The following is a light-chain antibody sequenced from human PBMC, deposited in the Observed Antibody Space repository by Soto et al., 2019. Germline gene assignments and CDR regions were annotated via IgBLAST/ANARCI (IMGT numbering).Light chain of an antibody. V-gene: IGLV2-8*01. CDR2: EVS. CDR1: SSDVGGYNY. CDR3: SSHAGSKNVV. J-gene: IGLJ2*01. Sequence: QSVLTQPPSASGSPGQSVTISCTGTSSDVGGYNYVSWYQHHPGKAPKLMIYEVSKRPSGVPDRCSGSKSGNTASLTVSGLQAEDEADYYCSSHAGSKNVVFGGGTQLTVL.